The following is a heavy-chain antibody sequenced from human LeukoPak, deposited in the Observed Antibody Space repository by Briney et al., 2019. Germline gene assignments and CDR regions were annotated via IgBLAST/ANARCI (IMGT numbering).Heavy chain of an antibody. CDR1: GGSISSSYYY. Sequence: SETLSLTCTVSGGSISSSYYYWGWIRQPPGKGLEWVGTIYYSGSTYYNPSLKSRVTISVDTSKNQFSLKLSSVTAADTAVYYCVRRGQQLVLDYWGQGTLVTVSS. J-gene: IGHJ4*02. CDR2: IYYSGST. V-gene: IGHV4-39*01. CDR3: VRRGQQLVLDY. D-gene: IGHD6-13*01.